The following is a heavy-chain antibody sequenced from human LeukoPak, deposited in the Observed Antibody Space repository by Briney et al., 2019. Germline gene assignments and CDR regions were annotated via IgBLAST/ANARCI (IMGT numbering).Heavy chain of an antibody. D-gene: IGHD4-17*01. CDR1: GFTFSSHW. CDR3: ARDYGDEGGDY. V-gene: IGHV3-7*01. CDR2: IKKDGSEK. Sequence: GGSLRLSCAASGFTFSSHWMSWVRQAPGKGLEWVANIKKDGSEKYYVDAVKGRFTISRDNAKTSLYLQMNSLRAEDTAVYYCARDYGDEGGDYWGQGTLVTVSS. J-gene: IGHJ4*02.